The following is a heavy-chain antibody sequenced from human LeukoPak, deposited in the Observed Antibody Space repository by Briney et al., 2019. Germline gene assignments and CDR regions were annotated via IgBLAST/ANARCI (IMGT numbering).Heavy chain of an antibody. Sequence: ASVKVSCKASGYTFTGYYMHWVRQAPGQGLEWMGRINPNRGGTKYVQKFQGRVTITRDTSISTAYMELSRLRSDGTAVYYCARGFPYYYMDVWGKGTTVTVSS. CDR3: ARGFPYYYMDV. D-gene: IGHD2-21*01. CDR2: INPNRGGT. CDR1: GYTFTGYY. J-gene: IGHJ6*03. V-gene: IGHV1-2*06.